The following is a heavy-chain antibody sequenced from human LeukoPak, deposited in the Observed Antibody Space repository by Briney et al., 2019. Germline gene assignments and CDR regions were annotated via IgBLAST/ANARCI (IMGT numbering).Heavy chain of an antibody. D-gene: IGHD1-26*01. V-gene: IGHV4-34*11. CDR2: IYYRGST. Sequence: SETLSLTCAVYGGSFSGYYWSWIRQPPGKGLEWIGSIYYRGSTYHNPSLKSRVTISVDTSKNQFSLKLSSVTAADTAVYYCATTTIRLGYWGQGTLVTVSS. CDR3: ATTTIRLGY. J-gene: IGHJ4*02. CDR1: GGSFSGYY.